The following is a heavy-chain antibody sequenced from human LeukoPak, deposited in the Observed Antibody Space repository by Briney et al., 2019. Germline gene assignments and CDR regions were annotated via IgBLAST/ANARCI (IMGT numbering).Heavy chain of an antibody. Sequence: PSGTLPLTCAVSGGSFTGYYWSWIRQPPGKGLEWIGEVNYSGSTNYHPSLKSRVSISVDTSENQFSLELNSVTAADTAVYYCARGRAGAVVAGESDFDYWGQGILVTVSS. CDR2: VNYSGST. CDR3: ARGRAGAVVAGESDFDY. V-gene: IGHV4-34*01. D-gene: IGHD6-19*01. J-gene: IGHJ4*02. CDR1: GGSFTGYY.